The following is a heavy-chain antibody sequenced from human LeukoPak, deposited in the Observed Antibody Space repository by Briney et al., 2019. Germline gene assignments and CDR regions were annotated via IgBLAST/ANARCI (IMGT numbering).Heavy chain of an antibody. CDR2: ISYDGSNK. Sequence: GRSLRLSCAASGFTFSSYAMHWVRQAPGKGLEWVTVISYDGSNKYYADSEEGRFTISRDNSKNTLYLQMNSLRAEDTAVYYCAREVEDVRWLRLYNWFDPWGQGTLVTVSS. CDR3: AREVEDVRWLRLYNWFDP. J-gene: IGHJ5*02. D-gene: IGHD5-12*01. V-gene: IGHV3-30*04. CDR1: GFTFSSYA.